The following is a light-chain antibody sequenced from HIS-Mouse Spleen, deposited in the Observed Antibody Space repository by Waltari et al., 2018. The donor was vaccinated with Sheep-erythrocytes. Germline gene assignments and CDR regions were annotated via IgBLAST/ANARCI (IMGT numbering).Light chain of an antibody. CDR2: EVS. J-gene: IGLJ3*02. V-gene: IGLV2-8*01. Sequence: QSALTQPPSASGSPGQSVPISCTVTSSDVGGYNYVPWYQQHPGKAPKLMIYEVSKRPSGVPDRFSGSKSGNTASLTVSGLQAEDEADYYCSSYAGSNNWVFGGGTKLTVL. CDR3: SSYAGSNNWV. CDR1: SSDVGGYNY.